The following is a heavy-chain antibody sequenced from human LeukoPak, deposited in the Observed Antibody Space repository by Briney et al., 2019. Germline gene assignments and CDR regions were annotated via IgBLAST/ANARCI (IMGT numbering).Heavy chain of an antibody. CDR2: ISYDGSNK. CDR3: AKDTAYILTGYSYYYCYGTDV. CDR1: VFTFSSYG. V-gene: IGHV3-30*18. Sequence: GRSLTLTCAASVFTFSSYGMHSVRQAPGKGLEWVAVISYDGSNKYYADSVKGRFTISRDNSKNTLYLQMNSLRAEDTAVYYCAKDTAYILTGYSYYYCYGTDVWGQGTTVTVSS. D-gene: IGHD3-9*01. J-gene: IGHJ6*02.